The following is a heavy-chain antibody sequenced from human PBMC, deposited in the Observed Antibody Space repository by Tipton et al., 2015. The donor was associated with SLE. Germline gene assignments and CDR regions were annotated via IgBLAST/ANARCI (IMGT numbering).Heavy chain of an antibody. V-gene: IGHV4-59*05. CDR3: ARGTLQLWSYFDS. Sequence: GLVKPSETLSLSCTVSSGSISSYHWTWMRQPPGKGLEWIGSIFYTGITYYNPALKSRITISVDTSKNQFSLKLNSVTAADTALYYCARGTLQLWSYFDSWGQGTLVTVSS. D-gene: IGHD5-18*01. CDR1: SGSISSYH. CDR2: IFYTGIT. J-gene: IGHJ4*02.